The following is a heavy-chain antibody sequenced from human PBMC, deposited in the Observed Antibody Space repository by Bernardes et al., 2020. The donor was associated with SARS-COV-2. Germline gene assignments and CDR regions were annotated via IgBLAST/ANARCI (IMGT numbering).Heavy chain of an antibody. CDR3: AKKAYFRSSPYSKYWLVDY. Sequence: GGSLRLSCAASGFTFGTYAMSWVRQAPGKGLEWVSAISGNGINTYYGDSVKGRFTISRDNSGNTLYLQMNSLRAEDTAVYYCAKKAYFRSSPYSKYWLVDYWGKGTLVTVSS. V-gene: IGHV3-23*01. CDR2: ISGNGINT. J-gene: IGHJ4*02. D-gene: IGHD5-12*01. CDR1: GFTFGTYA.